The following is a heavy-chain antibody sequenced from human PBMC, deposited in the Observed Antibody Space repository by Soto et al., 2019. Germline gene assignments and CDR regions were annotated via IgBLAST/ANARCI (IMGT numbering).Heavy chain of an antibody. CDR1: GGSISSGGYY. D-gene: IGHD6-13*01. CDR3: ASSSSSWYYWFDP. V-gene: IGHV4-31*03. J-gene: IGHJ5*02. CDR2: IYYSGST. Sequence: LSLTCTVSGGSISSGGYYWSWIRQHPGKGLEWIGYIYYSGSTYYNPSLKSRVTISVDTSKNQFSLKLSSVTAADTAVYYCASSSSSWYYWFDPWGQGTLVTVSS.